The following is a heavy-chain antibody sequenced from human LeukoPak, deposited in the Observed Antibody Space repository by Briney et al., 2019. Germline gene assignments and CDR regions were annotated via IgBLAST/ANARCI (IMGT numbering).Heavy chain of an antibody. J-gene: IGHJ1*01. CDR2: IYSDGRT. V-gene: IGHV3-53*01. Sequence: PGGSLRLSCAASGFTVSNKYMTWVRQAPGKGLEWVSLIYSDGRTYYADSVKGRCTTSRDGSKNTLYLQMNSLRVEDTAVYYCARDHDLTGTYEYLKYWGQGTLVSVSS. D-gene: IGHD7-27*01. CDR1: GFTVSNKY. CDR3: ARDHDLTGTYEYLKY.